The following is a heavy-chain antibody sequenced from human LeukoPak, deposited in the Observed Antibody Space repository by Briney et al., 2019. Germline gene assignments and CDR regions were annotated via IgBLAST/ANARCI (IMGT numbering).Heavy chain of an antibody. V-gene: IGHV3-48*04. D-gene: IGHD3-10*01. Sequence: GGSLILSCAASGFTLSTASMNWVRQAPGKGLEWISYIDRSSNTIYYADSVKGRFTISRDNAKNSLYLQMNSLRAEDTAVYYCARVRERVFDIWGQGTMVTVSS. CDR1: GFTLSTAS. J-gene: IGHJ3*02. CDR2: IDRSSNTI. CDR3: ARVRERVFDI.